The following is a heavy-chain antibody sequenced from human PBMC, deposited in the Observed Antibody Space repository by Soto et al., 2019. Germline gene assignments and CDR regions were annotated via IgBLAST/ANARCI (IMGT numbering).Heavy chain of an antibody. CDR2: ISSSSSTI. V-gene: IGHV3-48*02. Sequence: VVSLRPSPAASGFIFSSYSLNGVHQAPGQGLEWVSYISSSSSTIYYADSVKGRFTISRDNAKNSLYLQMNSLRDEDTAVYYCARDRTYYYGSGSYYHPSFDILGQGTMAPVSS. CDR3: ARDRTYYYGSGSYYHPSFDI. D-gene: IGHD3-10*01. CDR1: GFIFSSYS. J-gene: IGHJ3*02.